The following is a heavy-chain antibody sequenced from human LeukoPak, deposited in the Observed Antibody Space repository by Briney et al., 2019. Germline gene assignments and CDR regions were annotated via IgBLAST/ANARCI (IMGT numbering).Heavy chain of an antibody. J-gene: IGHJ1*01. Sequence: GGSLRLSCASSGFTFSSFGMHWVRQAPGQGLEWVAVISLDGSNQYYADSVKGRFTIYRDNFKNTVYLQMNSLRAEETAVYYCAKSHPPTVTTEEGEYLQHWGQGTLVTVSS. D-gene: IGHD4-17*01. CDR1: GFTFSSFG. CDR3: AKSHPPTVTTEEGEYLQH. CDR2: ISLDGSNQ. V-gene: IGHV3-30*18.